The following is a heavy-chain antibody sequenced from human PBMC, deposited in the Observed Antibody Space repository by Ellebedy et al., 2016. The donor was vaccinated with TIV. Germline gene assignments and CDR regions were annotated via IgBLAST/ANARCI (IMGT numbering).Heavy chain of an antibody. CDR2: IKQDGGEI. V-gene: IGHV3-7*01. D-gene: IGHD6-19*01. CDR3: ARDQWLGRAYYFDS. CDR1: GFTFSDYW. Sequence: GESLKISCVASGFTFSDYWMSWVRQAPGKGLEWVANIKQDGGEIYYVDSVKGRFTISRDNAKNSLYLQMNGLRDEDTAVYYCARDQWLGRAYYFDSWGQGTLLIVSS. J-gene: IGHJ4*02.